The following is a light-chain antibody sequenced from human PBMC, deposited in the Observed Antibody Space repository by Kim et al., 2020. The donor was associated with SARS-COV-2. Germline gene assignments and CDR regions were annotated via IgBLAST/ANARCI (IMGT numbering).Light chain of an antibody. J-gene: IGLJ2*01. CDR3: QTWGTPVV. Sequence: GPSVRPPCPQTEEHHCSAIAWHQQQPERGPHFLLKVNCDGSHYKGDGIPDRFSGSSSESERYLTISNLQSDDEADYYCQTWGTPVVFGGGTQLTVL. CDR1: EEHHCSA. V-gene: IGLV4-69*01. CDR2: VNCDGSH.